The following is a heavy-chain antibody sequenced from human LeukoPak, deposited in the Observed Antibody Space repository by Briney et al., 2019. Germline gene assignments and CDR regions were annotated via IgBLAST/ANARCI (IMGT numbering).Heavy chain of an antibody. D-gene: IGHD3-22*01. CDR3: AGGYYYDTSGYYY. J-gene: IGHJ4*02. V-gene: IGHV1-46*01. CDR1: GYSFTTYY. Sequence: ASVKVSCKASGYSFTTYYMHWVRQAPGQGLEWMGIINPSGGSTSYAQTFQGRVTMTRDTSTSTVYMELSNLRSEDTAVYYCAGGYYYDTSGYYYWGQGTLVTVS. CDR2: INPSGGST.